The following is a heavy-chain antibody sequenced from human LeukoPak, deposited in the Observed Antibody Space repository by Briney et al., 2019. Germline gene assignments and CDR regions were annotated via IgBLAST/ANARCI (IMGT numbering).Heavy chain of an antibody. CDR3: ARDRLGYCSGGSCFFDY. Sequence: GGSLRLSCAASGFTFSSYSMNWVRQAPGKGLEWVSYISSSSSTIYYADSVKGRFTISRDNAKNSLYLQMNSLRAEDTAVYYGARDRLGYCSGGSCFFDYWGQGTLVTVSS. V-gene: IGHV3-48*01. CDR2: ISSSSSTI. J-gene: IGHJ4*02. D-gene: IGHD2-15*01. CDR1: GFTFSSYS.